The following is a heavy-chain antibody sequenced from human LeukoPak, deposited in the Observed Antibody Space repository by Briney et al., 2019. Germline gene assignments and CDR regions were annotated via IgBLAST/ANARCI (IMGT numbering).Heavy chain of an antibody. Sequence: SETLSLTCAVYGGSFSGYYWSWIRQPPGKGLEWIGEINHSGSTNYNPSLKSRVTISVDTSKNQFSLKLSSVTAADTAVYYCAKDGEAEFTYYYGSGSRSNYYYMDVWGKGTTVTISS. CDR3: AKDGEAEFTYYYGSGSRSNYYYMDV. D-gene: IGHD3-10*01. CDR2: INHSGST. J-gene: IGHJ6*03. CDR1: GGSFSGYY. V-gene: IGHV4-34*01.